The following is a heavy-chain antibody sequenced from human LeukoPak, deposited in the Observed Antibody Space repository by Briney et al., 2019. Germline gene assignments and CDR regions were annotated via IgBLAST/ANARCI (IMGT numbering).Heavy chain of an antibody. CDR3: ATIGPDYANLDYYYYGMDV. J-gene: IGHJ6*02. CDR1: GGSFSGYY. CDR2: INHSGST. D-gene: IGHD4-17*01. Sequence: SETLSLTCAVYGGSFSGYYWSWIRQPPGKGLEWIGEINHSGSTNYNPSLKSQVTISVDTSKNQFSLKLSSVTAADTAVYYCATIGPDYANLDYYYYGMDVWGQGTTVTVSS. V-gene: IGHV4-34*01.